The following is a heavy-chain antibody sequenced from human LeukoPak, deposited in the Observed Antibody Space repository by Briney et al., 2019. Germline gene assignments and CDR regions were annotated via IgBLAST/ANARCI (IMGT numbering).Heavy chain of an antibody. D-gene: IGHD2-2*01. CDR2: ISSDGNNR. J-gene: IGHJ4*02. CDR3: ARVDCSSTSCYSGFSYFDY. CDR1: GFTFSNYA. Sequence: GGSLRLSCAASGFTFSNYAMHWVRQAPGEGLQWVALISSDGNNRNYAESVKGRFTISRDNAKNSLYLQMNSLRAEDTAVYYCARVDCSSTSCYSGFSYFDYWGQGTLVTVSS. V-gene: IGHV3-30*07.